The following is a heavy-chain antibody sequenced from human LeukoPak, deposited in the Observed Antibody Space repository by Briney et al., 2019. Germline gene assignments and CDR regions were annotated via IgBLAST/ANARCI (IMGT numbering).Heavy chain of an antibody. D-gene: IGHD5-12*01. Sequence: ASVKVSCKASGYTFTGYYMHWLRQAPGQELEFMGWINPNSGDANYAQKFQGRVTMTRDTSISTAYMELSSLRSDDTAVYYCAKDLNAYNDFDSGGLRFDPWGQGTLVTVSS. V-gene: IGHV1-2*02. CDR2: INPNSGDA. CDR1: GYTFTGYY. J-gene: IGHJ5*02. CDR3: AKDLNAYNDFDSGGLRFDP.